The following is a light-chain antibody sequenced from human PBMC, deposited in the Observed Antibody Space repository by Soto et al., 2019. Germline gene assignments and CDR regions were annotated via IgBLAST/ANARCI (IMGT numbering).Light chain of an antibody. CDR3: SSYTSSTSYV. V-gene: IGLV2-14*01. J-gene: IGLJ1*01. CDR2: EVS. Sequence: QSALTQPASVSGSPGQSITISCIGTSSDVGGYNYVSWYQQHPGKAPKLMIYEVSNQPSGVSNRFSGSKSGNTASLTISGLQAEDEADYYCSSYTSSTSYVFGTGTKLTVL. CDR1: SSDVGGYNY.